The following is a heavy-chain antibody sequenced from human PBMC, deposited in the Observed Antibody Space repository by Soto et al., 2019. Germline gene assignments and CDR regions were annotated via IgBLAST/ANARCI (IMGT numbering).Heavy chain of an antibody. Sequence: QVQLVESGGGVVQPGRSLRLSCAASGFTFSSYGMHWVRQAPGKGLEWVAVISYDGSNKYYADSVKGRFTISRDNSKNTLYLQMNSLRGEDTAVYYCAKDTKPPGMRLHLGELSWAFDYWGQGTLVTVSS. D-gene: IGHD3-16*02. CDR2: ISYDGSNK. CDR1: GFTFSSYG. CDR3: AKDTKPPGMRLHLGELSWAFDY. V-gene: IGHV3-30*18. J-gene: IGHJ4*02.